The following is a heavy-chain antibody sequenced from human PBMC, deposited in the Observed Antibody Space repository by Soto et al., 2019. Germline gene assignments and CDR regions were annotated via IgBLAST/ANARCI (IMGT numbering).Heavy chain of an antibody. D-gene: IGHD6-19*01. CDR3: ARGTLAGYFDY. J-gene: IGHJ4*02. Sequence: GGSLRLSCAASGFTFGSYDMHWVRQATGKGLEWVSAIGTAGDPYYPGSVKGRFTISRENAKNSLYLQMNSLRAGDTAVYYYARGTLAGYFDYWGQGTLVTVSS. CDR1: GFTFGSYD. CDR2: IGTAGDP. V-gene: IGHV3-13*05.